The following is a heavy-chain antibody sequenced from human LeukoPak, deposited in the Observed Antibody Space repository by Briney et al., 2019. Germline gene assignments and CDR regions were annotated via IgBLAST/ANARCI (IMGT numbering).Heavy chain of an antibody. CDR1: GFTFSSYG. CDR2: ISGSGGST. V-gene: IGHV3-23*01. D-gene: IGHD3-16*01. J-gene: IGHJ4*02. CDR3: AKDRRGRGAYFDY. Sequence: QPGGSLRLSCAASGFTFSSYGMSWVRQAPGKGLEWVSAISGSGGSTYYADSVKGRFTISRDNSKNTLYLQMNSLRAEDTAVYCCAKDRRGRGAYFDYWGQGTLVTVSS.